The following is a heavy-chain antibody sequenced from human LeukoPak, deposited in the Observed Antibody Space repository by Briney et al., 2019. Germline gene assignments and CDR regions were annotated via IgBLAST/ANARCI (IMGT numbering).Heavy chain of an antibody. J-gene: IGHJ3*02. CDR3: ARRGSYDTFDI. CDR1: GGSISSSGSY. V-gene: IGHV4-39*01. Sequence: PSETLSLTCTVSGGSISSSGSYWGWIRQPPGKGLEWIGNIYYSGSTYYNPSLKSRVTISVDTSKNQFSLKLSSVTAADTAVFYCARRGSYDTFDIWGQGTMVTVS. D-gene: IGHD1-26*01. CDR2: IYYSGST.